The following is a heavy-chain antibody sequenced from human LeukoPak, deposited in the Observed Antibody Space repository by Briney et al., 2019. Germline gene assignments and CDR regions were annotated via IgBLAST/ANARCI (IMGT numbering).Heavy chain of an antibody. CDR2: IIDDGAAT. V-gene: IGHV3-74*01. Sequence: PEWSVRLSCAASGFTFRNFWMHWVRHVPGEGLVWVSRIIDDGAATNYADSVRGRFTISRDNANNMLYLQMNSLRVEDTGIYYCTREKVLRGDYYYYMDVWGKGTTVTVSS. J-gene: IGHJ6*03. CDR1: GFTFRNFW. D-gene: IGHD3-10*01. CDR3: TREKVLRGDYYYYMDV.